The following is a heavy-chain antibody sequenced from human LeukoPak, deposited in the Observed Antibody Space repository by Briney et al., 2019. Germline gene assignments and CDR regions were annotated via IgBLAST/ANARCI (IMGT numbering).Heavy chain of an antibody. CDR2: IYSGGST. CDR1: GFTVSSNY. D-gene: IGHD5-18*01. CDR3: VRVGYSYGYGDWNHFDY. V-gene: IGHV3-66*02. J-gene: IGHJ4*02. Sequence: PGGSLRLSCAASGFTVSSNYMSWVRQAPGKGLEWASLIYSGGSTYYADSVKGRFTISRDNSKNTLYLQMNSLRAEDTAVYFCVRVGYSYGYGDWNHFDYWGQGTLVTVSS.